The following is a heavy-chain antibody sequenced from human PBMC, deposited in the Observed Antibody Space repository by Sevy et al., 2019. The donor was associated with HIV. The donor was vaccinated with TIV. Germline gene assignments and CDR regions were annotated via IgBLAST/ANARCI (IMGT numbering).Heavy chain of an antibody. CDR3: ARALWFGELPHYYGMDV. CDR2: ISYDGSNK. V-gene: IGHV3-30*04. J-gene: IGHJ6*02. Sequence: GGSLRLSCAASGFTFSSYAMHWVRQAPGKGLEWVAVISYDGSNKYYADSVKGRFTISRDNSKNTLYLQMNSRRAGDTAVYYCARALWFGELPHYYGMDVWGQGTTVTVSS. CDR1: GFTFSSYA. D-gene: IGHD3-10*01.